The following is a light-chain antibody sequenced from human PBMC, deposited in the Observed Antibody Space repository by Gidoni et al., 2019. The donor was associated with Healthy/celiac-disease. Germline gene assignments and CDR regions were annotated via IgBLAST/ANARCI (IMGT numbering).Light chain of an antibody. J-gene: IGLJ1*01. CDR3: QSYDSSLSGSYV. V-gene: IGLV1-40*01. Sequence: QSVLTQPPSVSGAPGQRVTISCTGSSSNIGAGYDVHWYQQLPGTAPKLLISGNSNRPSVVPDRFSGSKSGTSSSLAITGLQAEDEADYYCQSYDSSLSGSYVFGTGTKVTVL. CDR2: GNS. CDR1: SSNIGAGYD.